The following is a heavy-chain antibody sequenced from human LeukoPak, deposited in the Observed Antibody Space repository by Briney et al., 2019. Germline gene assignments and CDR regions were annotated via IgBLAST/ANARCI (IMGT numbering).Heavy chain of an antibody. Sequence: GGSLRLSCAASGFTFSSYSMNWVRQAPGKGLEWVSSISSSSSYIYYADSVKGRFTISRDNAKNSLYLQMNSLRAEDTAVYCSARAQGGDGSGGNYAHSFDYGGQGTLVTVSS. CDR2: ISSSSSYI. V-gene: IGHV3-21*01. CDR3: ARAQGGDGSGGNYAHSFDY. J-gene: IGHJ4*02. D-gene: IGHD3-10*01. CDR1: GFTFSSYS.